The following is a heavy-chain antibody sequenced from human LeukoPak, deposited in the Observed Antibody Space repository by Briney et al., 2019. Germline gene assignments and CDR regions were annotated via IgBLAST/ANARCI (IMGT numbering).Heavy chain of an antibody. J-gene: IGHJ4*02. V-gene: IGHV3-21*04. CDR3: AKAYYDSGSYGY. CDR2: ISSSSIYI. Sequence: GGSLRLSCAASGFTFSNYRMNWVRQAPGKGLEWVSSISSSSIYIYYADSLKGRFTISRDNAKNSLYLQMNSLRAEDTAVYYCAKAYYDSGSYGYWGQGTLVTVSS. D-gene: IGHD3-10*01. CDR1: GFTFSNYR.